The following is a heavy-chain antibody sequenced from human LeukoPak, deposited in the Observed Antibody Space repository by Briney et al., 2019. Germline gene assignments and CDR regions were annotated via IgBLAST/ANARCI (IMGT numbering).Heavy chain of an antibody. CDR2: ISSSSSYI. CDR3: ARKGVTMVRGVPDY. D-gene: IGHD3-10*01. J-gene: IGHJ4*02. Sequence: GGSLRLSCAASGFTFSSYSMNWVRQAPGKGLEWVSSISSSSSYIYYADSVKGRFTISRDNAKNSLYLQMNSLRAEDTAVYYCARKGVTMVRGVPDYWGQGTLVTVSS. V-gene: IGHV3-21*01. CDR1: GFTFSSYS.